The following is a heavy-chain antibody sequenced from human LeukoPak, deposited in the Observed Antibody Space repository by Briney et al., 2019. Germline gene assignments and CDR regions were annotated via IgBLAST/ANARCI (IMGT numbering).Heavy chain of an antibody. Sequence: ASVKVSCKASGYTFTGYYMHWVRQAPGQGLERMGRINPNSGGTNYAQKFQGRVTMTRDTSISTAYMELSRLRSDDTAVYYCARVSSSYPRDDYWGQGTLVTVSS. CDR3: ARVSSSYPRDDY. V-gene: IGHV1-2*06. J-gene: IGHJ4*02. D-gene: IGHD6-13*01. CDR1: GYTFTGYY. CDR2: INPNSGGT.